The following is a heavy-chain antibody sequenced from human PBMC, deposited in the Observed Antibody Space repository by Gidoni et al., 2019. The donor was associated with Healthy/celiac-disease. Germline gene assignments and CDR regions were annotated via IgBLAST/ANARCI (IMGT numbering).Heavy chain of an antibody. D-gene: IGHD6-13*01. CDR3: TRGEIAAATQIVDY. J-gene: IGHJ4*02. V-gene: IGHV3-49*03. CDR2: IRSKAYGGTT. CDR1: GFTFGDYA. Sequence: EVQLVESGGGLVQPGRSLRLSCTASGFTFGDYAMSWFRQAPGKGLEWVGFIRSKAYGGTTEYAASVKGRFTISRDDSKSIAYLQMNSLKTEDTAVYYCTRGEIAAATQIVDYWGQGTLVTVSS.